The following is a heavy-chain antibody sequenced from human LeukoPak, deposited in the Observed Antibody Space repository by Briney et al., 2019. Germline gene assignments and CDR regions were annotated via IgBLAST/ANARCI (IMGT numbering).Heavy chain of an antibody. CDR3: ARALRYRTAAPDY. Sequence: SETLSLTCTVSGGSISSSSYYWGWIRQPPGKGLEWIGSIYYSGSTYYNPSLKSRVTISVDTSKNQFSLKLTSVTAADTAVYFCARALRYRTAAPDYWGQGTLVTVSS. J-gene: IGHJ4*02. D-gene: IGHD2-2*01. CDR2: IYYSGST. CDR1: GGSISSSSYY. V-gene: IGHV4-39*07.